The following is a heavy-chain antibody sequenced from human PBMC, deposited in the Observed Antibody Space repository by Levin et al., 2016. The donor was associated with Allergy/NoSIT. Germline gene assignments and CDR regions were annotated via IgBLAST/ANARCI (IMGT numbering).Heavy chain of an antibody. D-gene: IGHD2-15*01. V-gene: IGHV3-48*03. J-gene: IGHJ3*02. CDR3: ARDAHCSGGSCRNGDAFDI. CDR2: ISGSSTTI. Sequence: WIRQPPGKGLEWVSYISGSSTTIYYADSVKGRFTISRENAKNSLHLQMNLLRAEDTAVYFCARDAHCSGGSCRNGDAFDIWGQGTMVTVS.